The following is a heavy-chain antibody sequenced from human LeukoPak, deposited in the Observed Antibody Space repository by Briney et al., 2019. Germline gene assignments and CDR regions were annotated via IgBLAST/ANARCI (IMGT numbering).Heavy chain of an antibody. D-gene: IGHD3-10*01. CDR3: ARTYGSGSYYAIFSHYYMDV. CDR2: TYYRSKWYN. J-gene: IGHJ6*03. CDR1: GDSVSSNSAA. Sequence: SQTLSLTCAISGDSVSSNSAAWNWIRQSPSRGLEWLGRTYYRSKWYNDYAVSVKSRITINPDTSKNQFSLQLNSVTPEDAAVYYCARTYGSGSYYAIFSHYYMDVWGKGTTVTVSS. V-gene: IGHV6-1*01.